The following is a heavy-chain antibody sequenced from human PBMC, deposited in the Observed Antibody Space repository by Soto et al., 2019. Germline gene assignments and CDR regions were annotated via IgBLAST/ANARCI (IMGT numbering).Heavy chain of an antibody. V-gene: IGHV3-30-3*01. D-gene: IGHD4-4*01. Sequence: QVQLVESGGGVVQPGRSLRLSCAASGFTFSSYAMHWVRQAPGKGLEWVAVISYDGSNKYYADSVKGGFTISRDYSKNPLYLQMNSQRAEDTAVYYCVRWNDYRNLFDPCGQGTLVTVSS. CDR3: VRWNDYRNLFDP. CDR2: ISYDGSNK. CDR1: GFTFSSYA. J-gene: IGHJ5*02.